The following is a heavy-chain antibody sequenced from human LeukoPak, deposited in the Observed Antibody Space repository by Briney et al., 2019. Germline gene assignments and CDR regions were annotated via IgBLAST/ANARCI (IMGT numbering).Heavy chain of an antibody. V-gene: IGHV3-33*01. CDR3: ASEDYGGDY. Sequence: GGSLRLSCAASGFTFSSYGMHWVRQAPGKGLEWVAVIWYDGSNKYYADSVKGRFTISRDNAKNSLYLQMNSLRAEDTAVYYCASEDYGGDYWGQGTLVTVSS. D-gene: IGHD4-17*01. CDR1: GFTFSSYG. J-gene: IGHJ4*02. CDR2: IWYDGSNK.